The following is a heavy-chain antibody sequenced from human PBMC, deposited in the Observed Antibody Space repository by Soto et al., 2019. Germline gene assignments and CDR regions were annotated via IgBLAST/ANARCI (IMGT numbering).Heavy chain of an antibody. Sequence: PGGSLRLSCAASGFTFSNYGMHWVCQTPGKGLEWVALILYDGSNKYYADSVKGRFTISRDNSKNTLYLQVSSLRAEDTAVYYCAKSRDAYNFYFYYGMDVWGQGTTVTVSS. D-gene: IGHD2-2*01. CDR2: ILYDGSNK. CDR3: AKSRDAYNFYFYYGMDV. J-gene: IGHJ6*02. V-gene: IGHV3-30*18. CDR1: GFTFSNYG.